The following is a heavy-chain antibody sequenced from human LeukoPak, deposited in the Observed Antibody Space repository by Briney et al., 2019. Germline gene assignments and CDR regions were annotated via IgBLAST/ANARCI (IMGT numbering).Heavy chain of an antibody. CDR2: ISSNGGST. J-gene: IGHJ3*02. D-gene: IGHD1-14*01. V-gene: IGHV3-64*01. CDR3: ARGTAANDAFDI. CDR1: GFTFSSYA. Sequence: GGSLRLSCAASGFTFSSYAMPWVRQAPGKGLEYVSAISSNGGSTYYANSVKGRFTISRDNSKNTLYLQMGSLRAEDMAVYYCARGTAANDAFDIWGQGTMVTVSS.